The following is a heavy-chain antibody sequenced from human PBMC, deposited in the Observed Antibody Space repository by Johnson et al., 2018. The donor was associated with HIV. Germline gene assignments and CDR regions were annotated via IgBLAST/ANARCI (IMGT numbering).Heavy chain of an antibody. CDR2: ISYDGSNT. Sequence: QMQLVESGGGVVQPGRSLRLSCAASGFTFSSYAMHWVRQAPGKGLEWVAVISYDGSNTYYADSVKGRFTISRDNSKNTLYLQMNSLRAEDTAVYYCARDRGIAARPFRYAFDIWGQGTMVTVSS. CDR1: GFTFSSYA. D-gene: IGHD6-6*01. V-gene: IGHV3-30-3*01. J-gene: IGHJ3*02. CDR3: ARDRGIAARPFRYAFDI.